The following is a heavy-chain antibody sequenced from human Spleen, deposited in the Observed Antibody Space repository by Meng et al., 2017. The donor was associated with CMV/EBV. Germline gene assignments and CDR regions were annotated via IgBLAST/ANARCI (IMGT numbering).Heavy chain of an antibody. CDR3: ARDRDSSGWYIFDY. V-gene: IGHV1-2*02. D-gene: IGHD6-19*01. CDR2: INPNSGGT. J-gene: IGHJ4*02. Sequence: ASVKVSCKASGYSFTDYYMHWMRQAPGQGLEWMGWINPNSGGTLHAQKFQGRVTMTRDTSISTVYMELTNLRSDDTAFYYCARDRDSSGWYIFDYWGQGSLVTVSS. CDR1: GYSFTDYY.